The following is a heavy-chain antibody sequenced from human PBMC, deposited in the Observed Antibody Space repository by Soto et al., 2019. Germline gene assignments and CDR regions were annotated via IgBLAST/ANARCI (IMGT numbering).Heavy chain of an antibody. CDR1: GGTSTIYT. D-gene: IGHD3-16*01. Sequence: SVKVSCKASGGTSTIYTITWVRQAPGQGLAWLGRIVPLLGITNYARNFQDRLTITADQSKGTAYMELSSLRFEDTALYYCAKEKFGAGRGGVPDWGQGPQVTVS. J-gene: IGHJ4*02. V-gene: IGHV1-69*04. CDR2: IVPLLGIT. CDR3: AKEKFGAGRGGVPD.